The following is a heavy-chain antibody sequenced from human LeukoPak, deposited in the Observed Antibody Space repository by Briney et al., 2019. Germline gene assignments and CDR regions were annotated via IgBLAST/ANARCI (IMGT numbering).Heavy chain of an antibody. Sequence: GGSLRLSCAASGFTFDDYAMHWVRQAPGKGLEWVSGISWNSGSIGYADSVKGRFTISRDNAKNSLYLQMNSLRAEDTALYYCAKGKSPTTVTPVDYWGQGTLVTVSS. V-gene: IGHV3-9*01. CDR2: ISWNSGSI. J-gene: IGHJ4*02. D-gene: IGHD4-11*01. CDR1: GFTFDDYA. CDR3: AKGKSPTTVTPVDY.